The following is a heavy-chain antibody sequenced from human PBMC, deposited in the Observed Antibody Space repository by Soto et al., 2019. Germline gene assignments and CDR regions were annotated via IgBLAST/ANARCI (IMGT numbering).Heavy chain of an antibody. CDR2: IYPGTSET. CDR1: GYNFVTQW. CDR3: ARQPALEPVDL. V-gene: IGHV5-51*01. J-gene: IGHJ5*02. Sequence: LGESLKISCQGTGYNFVTQWIGWVRQVPGEGLEWMGIIYPGTSETLYSPAFQGLVTISVDKSISTTYLQWTTLKVSDTAMYYCARQPALEPVDLWGQGTLVTVSS.